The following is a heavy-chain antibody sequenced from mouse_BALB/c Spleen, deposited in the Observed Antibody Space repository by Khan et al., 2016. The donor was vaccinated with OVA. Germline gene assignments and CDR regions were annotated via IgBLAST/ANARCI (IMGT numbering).Heavy chain of an antibody. D-gene: IGHD1-1*01. Sequence: EVQLQESGPELARPGASVKISCKASGYSFTGYFMNWVMQSHGKSLEWIGRINPHIGETFYNQRFKDKATLTVNESSSTAHMELRSLASEDSAVYYCTRIYRSDFDYWGQGTTHTVSS. CDR3: TRIYRSDFDY. CDR2: INPHIGET. J-gene: IGHJ2*01. CDR1: GYSFTGYF. V-gene: IGHV1-20*02.